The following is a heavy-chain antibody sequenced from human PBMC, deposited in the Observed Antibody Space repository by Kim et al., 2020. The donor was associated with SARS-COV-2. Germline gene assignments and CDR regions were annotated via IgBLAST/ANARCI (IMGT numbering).Heavy chain of an antibody. V-gene: IGHV3-33*01. CDR3: ARGSSGIIRSWFDP. CDR2: IWYDGSNK. CDR1: GFTFSSYG. Sequence: GGSLRLSCAASGFTFSSYGMHWVRQAPGKGLEWVAVIWYDGSNKYYADSVKGRFTISRDNSKNTLYLQMNSLRAEDTAVYYCARGSSGIIRSWFDPWGQGTLVTVSS. D-gene: IGHD3-10*01. J-gene: IGHJ5*02.